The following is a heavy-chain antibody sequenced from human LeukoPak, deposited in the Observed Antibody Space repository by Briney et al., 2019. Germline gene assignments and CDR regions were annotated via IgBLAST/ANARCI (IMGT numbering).Heavy chain of an antibody. J-gene: IGHJ4*02. Sequence: GESLKISCKGSGYSFTSYWIGWVRQMPGKGLEWMGIIYPGDSDTRYSPSFQGQVTISADKSIGTAYLQWSSLKASDTAMYYCASRTDGYNYDFDYWGQGTLVTVSS. CDR2: IYPGDSDT. V-gene: IGHV5-51*01. D-gene: IGHD5-24*01. CDR1: GYSFTSYW. CDR3: ASRTDGYNYDFDY.